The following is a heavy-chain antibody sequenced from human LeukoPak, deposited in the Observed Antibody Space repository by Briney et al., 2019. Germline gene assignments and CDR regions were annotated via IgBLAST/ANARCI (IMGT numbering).Heavy chain of an antibody. Sequence: GGSLRLSCAASGFTFSSYAMHWVRQAPGKGLEWVAVISYDGSNKYHADSVKGRFTISRDNSKNTLYLQMNSLRAEDTAVYYCARGRTGYGSGSYPPYFDYWGQGTLVTVSS. D-gene: IGHD3-10*01. CDR2: ISYDGSNK. CDR3: ARGRTGYGSGSYPPYFDY. V-gene: IGHV3-30*04. J-gene: IGHJ4*02. CDR1: GFTFSSYA.